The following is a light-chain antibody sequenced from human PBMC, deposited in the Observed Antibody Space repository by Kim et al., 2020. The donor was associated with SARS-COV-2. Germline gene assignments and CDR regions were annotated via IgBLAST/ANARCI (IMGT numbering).Light chain of an antibody. CDR2: QDN. CDR3: QAWDSSTVI. J-gene: IGLJ2*01. CDR1: KLEKKF. Sequence: VTPGQTASITCSGDKLEKKFVSWYQQKSGQSPVLVIYQDNKRPSGIPERFSGSNSGNTATLTISGTQAMDESDYYCQAWDSSTVIFGGGTQLTVL. V-gene: IGLV3-1*01.